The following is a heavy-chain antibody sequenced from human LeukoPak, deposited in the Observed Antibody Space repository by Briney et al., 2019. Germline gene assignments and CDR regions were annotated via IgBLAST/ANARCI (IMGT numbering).Heavy chain of an antibody. Sequence: GASVKVSYKASGYTFTSYDINWVRQATGQGLEWMGWMNPNSGNTGYAQKFQGRVTMTRNTSINTAYMELSSLRSEDTAVYYCARAASGYYYYYYMDVWGKGTTVTVSS. CDR1: GYTFTSYD. V-gene: IGHV1-8*01. J-gene: IGHJ6*03. CDR3: ARAASGYYYYYYMDV. CDR2: MNPNSGNT. D-gene: IGHD2-2*01.